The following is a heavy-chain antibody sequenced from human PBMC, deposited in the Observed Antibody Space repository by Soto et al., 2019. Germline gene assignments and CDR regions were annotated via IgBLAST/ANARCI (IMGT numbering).Heavy chain of an antibody. V-gene: IGHV4-30-4*01. Sequence: SETLSLTCTVSGGSISSGDYYWSWIRQPPGKGLEWIGYIYYSGSTYYNPSLKSRVTISVDTSKNQFSLKLSSVTAADTAVYYCARWVFYYYDSSGYGPNFDYWGQGTLVTVS. CDR2: IYYSGST. J-gene: IGHJ4*02. CDR3: ARWVFYYYDSSGYGPNFDY. D-gene: IGHD3-22*01. CDR1: GGSISSGDYY.